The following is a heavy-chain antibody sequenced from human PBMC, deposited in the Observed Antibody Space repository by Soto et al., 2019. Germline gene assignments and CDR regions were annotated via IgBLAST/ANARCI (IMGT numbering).Heavy chain of an antibody. CDR3: ASQDGYNYYFDY. CDR1: GFTFSSYG. CDR2: IWYDGSNK. J-gene: IGHJ4*02. V-gene: IGHV3-33*01. D-gene: IGHD5-12*01. Sequence: QVQLVESGGGVVQPGRSLRLSCAASGFTFSSYGMHWVRQAPGKGLEWVAVIWYDGSNKYYADSVKGRFIISRDNSKNTLYLQMNSLRAEDTAVYYCASQDGYNYYFDYWGQGTLVTVSS.